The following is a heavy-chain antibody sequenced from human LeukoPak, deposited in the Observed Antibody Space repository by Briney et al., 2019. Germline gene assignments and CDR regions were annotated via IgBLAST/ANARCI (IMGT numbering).Heavy chain of an antibody. CDR3: ARGEPSTLLNNDYYFMDV. J-gene: IGHJ6*03. D-gene: IGHD1-14*01. Sequence: SETLSLTCTVSGGSISSGSYYWSWIRQPAGKELDWIGRIYTSGSTNYNPSLNSLATISVDTNNNLFSLKLNSVTAADTAVYYCARGEPSTLLNNDYYFMDVWGKGSKVTVSS. V-gene: IGHV4-61*02. CDR2: IYTSGST. CDR1: GGSISSGSYY.